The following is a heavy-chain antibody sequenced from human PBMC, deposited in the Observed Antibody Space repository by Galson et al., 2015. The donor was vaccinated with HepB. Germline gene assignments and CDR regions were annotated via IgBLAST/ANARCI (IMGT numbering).Heavy chain of an antibody. V-gene: IGHV3-23*01. CDR2: FSRGGGST. Sequence: SLRLSCAASGFTFSTYAMSWVRQAPGKGLEWVSTFSRGGGSTYYADSVKGRFTISGDNSKSTLYLQMNILRAEDTAVYYCARGLMVSTFYYFYMDVWGKGTTVTVSS. CDR3: ARGLMVSTFYYFYMDV. D-gene: IGHD3-10*01. CDR1: GFTFSTYA. J-gene: IGHJ6*03.